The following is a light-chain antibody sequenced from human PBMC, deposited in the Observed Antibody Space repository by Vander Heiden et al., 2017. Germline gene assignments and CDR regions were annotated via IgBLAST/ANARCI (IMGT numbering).Light chain of an antibody. CDR2: DAS. J-gene: IGKJ5*01. Sequence: DIQMTQSPSSLSASVGDRVTITCQANQDIRNNLNWYQQKPGEAPKSLIYDASSPETGVPSRFSVSVSCTYFTLTISSLQPEDIATYHCQQYYNVPFTFGQGTRLDIK. CDR1: QDIRNN. CDR3: QQYYNVPFT. V-gene: IGKV1-33*01.